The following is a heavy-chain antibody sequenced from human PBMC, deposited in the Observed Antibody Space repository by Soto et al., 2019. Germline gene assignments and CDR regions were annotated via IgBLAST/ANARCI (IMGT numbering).Heavy chain of an antibody. V-gene: IGHV1-69*02. D-gene: IGHD5-12*01. CDR2: IIPILGIA. CDR3: AREDRGPRTPNIVAPVSYSHDDY. CDR1: GVTLRSYT. Sequence: SVTVCWTAPGVTLRSYTSSWVRQSPGKGLEWRGRIIPILGIANYAQKFQGRVTITADKSTSTAYMELSSLRSEDTAVYYCAREDRGPRTPNIVAPVSYSHDDYWVHGTPVTVSS. J-gene: IGHJ4*01.